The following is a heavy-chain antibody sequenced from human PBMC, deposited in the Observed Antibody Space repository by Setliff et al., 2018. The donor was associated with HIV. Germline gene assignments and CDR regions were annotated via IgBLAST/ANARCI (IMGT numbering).Heavy chain of an antibody. V-gene: IGHV1-8*02. CDR3: TTDGIEGATTSFDY. CDR1: GGTFSSYA. J-gene: IGHJ4*02. D-gene: IGHD1-26*01. CDR2: MNPNSGNT. Sequence: ASVKVSCKASGGTFSSYAISWVRQAPGQGLEWMGWMNPNSGNTGYAQKFQGRVTMTRNTCISTAYMELSSLRSEDTAVYCCTTDGIEGATTSFDYWGQGTLVTVSS.